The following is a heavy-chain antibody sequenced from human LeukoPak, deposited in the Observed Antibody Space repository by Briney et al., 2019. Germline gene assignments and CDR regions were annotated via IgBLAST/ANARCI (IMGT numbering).Heavy chain of an antibody. J-gene: IGHJ6*04. CDR2: INQVGSVK. Sequence: GGSLRLSCEASGFTFKSDWMNWVRQAPGKGLEWVANINQVGSVKYYVDSVKGRFTISRDNAKNSLYLQMNSLRAEDTAVYYCAELGITMVGGVWGKGTTVTISS. D-gene: IGHD3-10*02. CDR3: AELGITMVGGV. CDR1: GFTFKSDW. V-gene: IGHV3-7*01.